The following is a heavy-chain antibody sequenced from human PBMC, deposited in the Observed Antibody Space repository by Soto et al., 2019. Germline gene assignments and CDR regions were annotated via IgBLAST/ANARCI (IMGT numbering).Heavy chain of an antibody. Sequence: SETLSLTCAVYGGSFSGYYWSWIRQPPGKGLEWIGEINHSGSTNYNPSLKSRVTISVDTSKNQFSLKLSSVTAADTAVYYCARAYSYHSSGYKKLDYWGQGTLVTVSS. J-gene: IGHJ4*02. D-gene: IGHD3-22*01. CDR3: ARAYSYHSSGYKKLDY. CDR2: INHSGST. V-gene: IGHV4-34*01. CDR1: GGSFSGYY.